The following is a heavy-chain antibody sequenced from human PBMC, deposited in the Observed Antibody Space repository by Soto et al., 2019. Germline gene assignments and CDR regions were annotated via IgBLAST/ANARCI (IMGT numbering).Heavy chain of an antibody. J-gene: IGHJ6*02. CDR2: IINSGSTK. CDR1: GFTFSDYY. CDR3: AKSMGGTANGMDV. D-gene: IGHD2-15*01. V-gene: IGHV3-11*01. Sequence: GGSLRLSCAASGFTFSDYYMSWIRQAPGKGLEWVSYIINSGSTKFYADSVTGRFTISRDNAKNSLYLQMNSLRAEDTALYYCAKSMGGTANGMDVWGQGTTVTVSS.